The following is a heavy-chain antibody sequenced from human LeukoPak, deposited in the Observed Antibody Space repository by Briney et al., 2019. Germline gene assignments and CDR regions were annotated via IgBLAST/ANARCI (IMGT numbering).Heavy chain of an antibody. CDR3: ARDPSPYYYYGMDV. J-gene: IGHJ6*02. Sequence: GGSLRLSCAASGFTFSSYAMHWVRQAPGKGLEWVAVISYDGSNKYYADSVKGRFTISRDNSKNTLYLQMNSLRAEDTVVYYCARDPSPYYYYGMDVWGQGTTVTVSS. CDR1: GFTFSSYA. CDR2: ISYDGSNK. V-gene: IGHV3-30*04.